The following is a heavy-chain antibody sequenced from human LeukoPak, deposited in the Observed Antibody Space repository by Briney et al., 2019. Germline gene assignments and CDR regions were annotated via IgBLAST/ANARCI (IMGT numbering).Heavy chain of an antibody. D-gene: IGHD4-23*01. CDR3: AKRGTQVTVVIPGYFDY. CDR1: GFTFSSYS. Sequence: PGGSLRLSCAASGFTFSSYSMNWVRQAPGKGLEWVSSISTSSSYIHYADSVKGRFTISRDNAKNSLYLQMNSLRAEDTAVYYCAKRGTQVTVVIPGYFDYWGQGTLVTVSS. J-gene: IGHJ4*02. CDR2: ISTSSSYI. V-gene: IGHV3-21*04.